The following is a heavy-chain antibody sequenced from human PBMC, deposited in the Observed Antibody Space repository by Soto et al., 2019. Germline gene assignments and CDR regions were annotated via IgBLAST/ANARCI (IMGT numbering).Heavy chain of an antibody. V-gene: IGHV1-46*01. CDR3: ARDVVRYSSSWYRSKGNWFDP. CDR1: GYTFTSYY. D-gene: IGHD6-13*01. J-gene: IGHJ5*02. CDR2: INPSGGST. Sequence: WASVKVSCKASGYTFTSYYMHWVRQAPGQGLEWMGIINPSGGSTSYAQKFQGRVTMTRDTSTSTVYMELSSLRSEDTAVYYCARDVVRYSSSWYRSKGNWFDPWGQGTLVTVSS.